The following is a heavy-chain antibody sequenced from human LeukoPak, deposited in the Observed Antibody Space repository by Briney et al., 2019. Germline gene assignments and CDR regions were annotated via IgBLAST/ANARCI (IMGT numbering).Heavy chain of an antibody. Sequence: SETLSLTCTVSGGSISSYYWSWIRQPPGKGLEWIGYIYYSGSTNYNPSLKSRVTISVDTSKNQFSLRLSSVTAADTAVYYCARPGIAVALHAFDIWGQGTMVTVSS. CDR2: IYYSGST. CDR3: ARPGIAVALHAFDI. D-gene: IGHD6-19*01. CDR1: GGSISSYY. J-gene: IGHJ3*02. V-gene: IGHV4-59*01.